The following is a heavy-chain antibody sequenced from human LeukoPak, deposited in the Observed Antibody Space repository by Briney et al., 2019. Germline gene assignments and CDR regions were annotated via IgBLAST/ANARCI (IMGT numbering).Heavy chain of an antibody. V-gene: IGHV4-4*07. CDR1: GGSISTYY. D-gene: IGHD3-22*01. CDR2: IYTSGST. CDR3: ASEYYYDTSGYYSLAH. Sequence: SETLSLTCTVSGGSISTYYWSWIRQPAGKGLEWIGRIYTSGSTNYNPSLKSRVIMSVDTSKNQFSLKLSSVTAADTAVYYCASEYYYDTSGYYSLAHWGQGTLVTVSS. J-gene: IGHJ4*02.